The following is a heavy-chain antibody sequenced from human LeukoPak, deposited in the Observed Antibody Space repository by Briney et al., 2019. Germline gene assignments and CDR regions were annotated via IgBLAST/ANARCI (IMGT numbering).Heavy chain of an antibody. J-gene: IGHJ4*02. D-gene: IGHD3-22*01. CDR3: ALYDSSGYYSR. V-gene: IGHV4-4*07. CDR1: GGSISSYY. Sequence: SETLPLTCTVSGGSISSYYWSWIRQPAGKGLEWIGRIYTSGSTNYNPSLKSRVTMSVDTSKNQFSLKLSSVTAADAAVYYCALYDSSGYYSRWGQGTLVTVSS. CDR2: IYTSGST.